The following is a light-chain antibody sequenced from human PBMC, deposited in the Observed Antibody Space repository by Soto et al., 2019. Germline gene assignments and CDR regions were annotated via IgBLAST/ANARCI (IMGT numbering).Light chain of an antibody. V-gene: IGLV2-14*01. Sequence: QSALTQPASVSGSPGQSITISCTGTSSDVGDYNYVSWYQQHPGKAPKLMIYEVSNRPSGVSNRFSGSKSGNTASLTISGXXAEDEAXXYCNSYTSSSTLMVFGGGTKLTVL. J-gene: IGLJ2*01. CDR1: SSDVGDYNY. CDR2: EVS. CDR3: NSYTSSSTLMV.